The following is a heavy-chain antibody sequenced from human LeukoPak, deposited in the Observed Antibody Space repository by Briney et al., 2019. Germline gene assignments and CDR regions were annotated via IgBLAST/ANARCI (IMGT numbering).Heavy chain of an antibody. V-gene: IGHV4-59*08. CDR2: IYYNGIT. Sequence: SETLSLTCTVSGVSFTTYYWTWIRQPPGKGLEWIGYIYYNGITNYNPPLKSRVTISLDTSRNQFSLRLNSVTAADTAVYYCARHGNWNSKRYYFDYWGQGTLVTVSS. D-gene: IGHD1-7*01. J-gene: IGHJ4*02. CDR3: ARHGNWNSKRYYFDY. CDR1: GVSFTTYY.